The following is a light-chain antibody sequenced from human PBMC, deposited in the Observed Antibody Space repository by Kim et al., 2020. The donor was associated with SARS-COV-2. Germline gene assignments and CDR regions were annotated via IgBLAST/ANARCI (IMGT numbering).Light chain of an antibody. CDR3: QAWDSSTVV. Sequence: SVSTGQTASITCSGDKLGDKYACWYQQKPGQSPVLVIYQDSKRPSGIPERFSGSNSGNTATLTISGTQAMDEADYYCQAWDSSTVVLGGGTQMTV. CDR1: KLGDKY. J-gene: IGLJ2*01. V-gene: IGLV3-1*01. CDR2: QDS.